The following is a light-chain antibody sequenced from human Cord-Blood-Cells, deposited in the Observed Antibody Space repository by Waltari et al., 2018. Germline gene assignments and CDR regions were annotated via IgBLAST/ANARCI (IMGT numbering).Light chain of an antibody. CDR1: SSDVGSYNL. CDR2: EVS. CDR3: CSYAGSSTFADVV. J-gene: IGLJ2*01. Sequence: QSALTQPASVSGSPGQSITISCTGTSSDVGSYNLVSWYQQHPGKAPKLIIYEVSKRPSGVSNRFSGSKSGNTASLTISGLQAEDEADYYCCSYAGSSTFADVVFGGGTKLTVL. V-gene: IGLV2-23*02.